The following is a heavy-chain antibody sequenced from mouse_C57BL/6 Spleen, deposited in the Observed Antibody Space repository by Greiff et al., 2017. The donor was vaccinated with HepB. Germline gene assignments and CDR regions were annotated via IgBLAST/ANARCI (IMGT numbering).Heavy chain of an antibody. CDR3: ARWPLYYGSSYFDY. D-gene: IGHD1-1*01. CDR1: GYTFTDYY. Sequence: VKLQESGAELVRPGASVKLSCKASGYTFTDYYINWVKQRPGQGLEWIARIYPGSGNTYYNEKFKGKATLTAEKSSSTAYMQLSSLTSEDSAVYFCARWPLYYGSSYFDYWGQGTTLTVSS. J-gene: IGHJ2*01. CDR2: IYPGSGNT. V-gene: IGHV1-76*01.